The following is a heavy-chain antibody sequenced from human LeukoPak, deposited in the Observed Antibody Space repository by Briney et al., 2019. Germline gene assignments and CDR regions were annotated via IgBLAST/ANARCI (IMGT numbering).Heavy chain of an antibody. D-gene: IGHD3-22*01. CDR3: ARVYYYDRTLDY. CDR2: INAGNGNT. V-gene: IGHV1-3*01. J-gene: IGHJ4*02. Sequence: ASVKVSCKASGYTFTSYAMHWVRQAPGQRLEWMGWINAGNGNTKYSQKFQGRVTITRDTSASTAYMELSSLRSEDTAAYYCARVYYYDRTLDYWGQGTLVTVSS. CDR1: GYTFTSYA.